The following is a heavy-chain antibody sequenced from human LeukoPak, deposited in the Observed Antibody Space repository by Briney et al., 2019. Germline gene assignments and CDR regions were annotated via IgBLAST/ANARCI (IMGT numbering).Heavy chain of an antibody. CDR2: ISGSGGST. Sequence: PGGSLRLSCVASGFNFSTYSMNWVRQAPGKGLEWVSAISGSGGSTYYADSVKGRFTISRGNSKNTLYLQMNSLRAEDTAVYYCARRSGIAVAGAFDYWGQGTLVTVSS. D-gene: IGHD6-19*01. V-gene: IGHV3-23*01. CDR3: ARRSGIAVAGAFDY. J-gene: IGHJ4*02. CDR1: GFNFSTYS.